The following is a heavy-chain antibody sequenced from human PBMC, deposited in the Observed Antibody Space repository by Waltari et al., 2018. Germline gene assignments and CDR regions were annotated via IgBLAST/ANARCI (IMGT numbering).Heavy chain of an antibody. D-gene: IGHD3-22*01. J-gene: IGHJ6*02. CDR2: ISSDGSSV. CDR1: GFPFSRYW. CDR3: ARVATKTYSSPVPGRPYYYGMDV. Sequence: EEQLVESGGGLAHPGESLRLSCAASGFPFSRYWMAWVRQAPGKGLVWVSRISSDGSSVTYADSVKGRFTISRDNAKNTLYVQMNRLRAEDTAVYYCARVATKTYSSPVPGRPYYYGMDVWGQGTTVTVSS. V-gene: IGHV3-74*01.